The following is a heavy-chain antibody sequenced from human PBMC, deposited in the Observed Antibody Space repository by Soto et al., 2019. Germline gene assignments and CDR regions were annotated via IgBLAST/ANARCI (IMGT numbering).Heavy chain of an antibody. V-gene: IGHV1-18*01. CDR2: ISAYNGNT. CDR1: GYTFTSYG. Sequence: GASVKVSCKASGYTFTSYGITWVRQAPGQGLEWMGWISAYNGNTNYAQRLQGRVTMTTDTSTSTAYMELRSLRSDDTAVYFCARDRPYYHDSSASPALDYWGQGTLVTVSS. J-gene: IGHJ4*02. D-gene: IGHD3-22*01. CDR3: ARDRPYYHDSSASPALDY.